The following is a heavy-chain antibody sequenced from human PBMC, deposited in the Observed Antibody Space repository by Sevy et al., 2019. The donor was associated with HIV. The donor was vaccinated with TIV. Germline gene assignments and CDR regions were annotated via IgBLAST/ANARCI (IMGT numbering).Heavy chain of an antibody. Sequence: GGSLRLSCAASGFTFDDYALHWVRQAPGKGLEWVSGIGWNSGFVGYADSVKGGFTISRDNAKNSLYLQMNSLRAEDTATYFCAREGCTQPHDYWGQGTLVAVSS. CDR1: GFTFDDYA. CDR2: IGWNSGFV. D-gene: IGHD2-8*01. J-gene: IGHJ4*02. CDR3: AREGCTQPHDY. V-gene: IGHV3-9*01.